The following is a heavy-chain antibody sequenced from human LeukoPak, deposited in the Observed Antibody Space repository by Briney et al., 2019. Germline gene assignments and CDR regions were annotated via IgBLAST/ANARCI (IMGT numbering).Heavy chain of an antibody. CDR2: ISSSSSYT. D-gene: IGHD3-9*01. J-gene: IGHJ4*02. CDR1: GFTFTSYS. CDR3: ARLYDILTGAFDY. Sequence: GGSLRLSCAASGFTFTSYSMNWVRQAPGKGLEWVSSISSSSSYTYYADSVKGRFTISRDNAKNSLYLQMSSLRAEDTAIYYCARLYDILTGAFDYWGQGTLVTVSS. V-gene: IGHV3-21*01.